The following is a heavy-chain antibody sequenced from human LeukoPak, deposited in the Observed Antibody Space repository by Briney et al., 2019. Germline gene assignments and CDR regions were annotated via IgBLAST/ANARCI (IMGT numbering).Heavy chain of an antibody. CDR3: ARGDFGDFDY. D-gene: IGHD3-10*01. CDR2: IYYSGIT. CDR1: GGSFSGYS. J-gene: IGHJ4*02. V-gene: IGHV4-59*01. Sequence: SETLSLTCAVYGGSFSGYSWTWVRRPPGKGLEWIGYIYYSGITNYNPSLKSRVTISVDTYKNQFSLKLSSVTAADTAVYYCARGDFGDFDYWGQGTLVTVSS.